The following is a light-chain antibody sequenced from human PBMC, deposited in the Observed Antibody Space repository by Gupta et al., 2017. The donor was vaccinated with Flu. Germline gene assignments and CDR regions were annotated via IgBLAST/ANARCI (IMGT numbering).Light chain of an antibody. J-gene: IGKJ2*01. CDR3: QQGDSTKPT. CDR2: AAA. V-gene: IGKV1-39*01. CDR1: QRISRH. Sequence: DIQMTQSTSSLSASVGDRVNITCRASQRISRHLNWYQQESGEAPKLVSDAAASLQSWVAARFSGSGSGTDSIRNISRLKPEDCATEYCQQGDSTKPTFGEGTKMEI.